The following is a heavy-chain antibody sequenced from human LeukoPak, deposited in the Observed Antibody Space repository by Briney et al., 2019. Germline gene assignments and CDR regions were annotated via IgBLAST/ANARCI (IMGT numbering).Heavy chain of an antibody. V-gene: IGHV3-30*18. CDR1: GFIFSNG. Sequence: GGSLRLSCAASGFIFSNGMHWVRQAPGKGLEWVALISHDGSNENYAGSVKGRFTISRDNSKNTLYLQMNSLRAEDTAVYYCAKTAGQYYYYYYYMDVWGKGTTVTVSS. CDR2: ISHDGSNE. J-gene: IGHJ6*03. CDR3: AKTAGQYYYYYYYMDV.